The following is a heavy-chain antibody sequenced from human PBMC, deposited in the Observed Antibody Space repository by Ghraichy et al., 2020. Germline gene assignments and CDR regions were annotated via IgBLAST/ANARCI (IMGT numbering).Heavy chain of an antibody. Sequence: GGSLRLSCTASGFTFGSSRMHWVRQAPGKGLVWVSHISSDERTTNYADSVKGRFTISRANAKNTLYLQMNSLRAEDTALYYCVRSNVYLDYWGQGTLVTVSS. CDR3: VRSNVYLDY. V-gene: IGHV3-74*01. CDR2: ISSDERTT. J-gene: IGHJ4*02. CDR1: GFTFGSSR. D-gene: IGHD2-8*01.